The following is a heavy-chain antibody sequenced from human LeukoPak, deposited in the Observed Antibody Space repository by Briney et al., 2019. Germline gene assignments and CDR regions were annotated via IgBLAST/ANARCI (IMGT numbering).Heavy chain of an antibody. CDR2: IIPMSGTV. V-gene: IGHV1-69*05. CDR1: GGTFTSYT. J-gene: IGHJ4*02. Sequence: ASVKVSCKASGGTFTSYTVSWVRQAPGQGLEWMGRIIPMSGTVKYAQKFQGRVTITTDESTCTAYMELSSLRSEDTAVYYCATTDYWGQGTLVTVSS. CDR3: ATTDY.